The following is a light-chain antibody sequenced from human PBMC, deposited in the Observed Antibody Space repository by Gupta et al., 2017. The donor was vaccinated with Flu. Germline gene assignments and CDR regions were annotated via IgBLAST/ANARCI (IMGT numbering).Light chain of an antibody. CDR2: GNS. J-gene: IGLJ2*01. Sequence: QSVLTHPPSVSGAPGQRVTISCTGSSPNIGAGYDVHWYQQLPGTAPKLLTYGNSNRPSGAPDRFSGSKSGTSASLAITGLQAEDEADYYCQSYDSSLSVNVVFGGGTKLTVL. V-gene: IGLV1-40*01. CDR1: SPNIGAGYD. CDR3: QSYDSSLSVNVV.